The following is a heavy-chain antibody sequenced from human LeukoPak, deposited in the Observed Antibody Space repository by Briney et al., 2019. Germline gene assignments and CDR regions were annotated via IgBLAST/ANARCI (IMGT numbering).Heavy chain of an antibody. J-gene: IGHJ4*02. CDR3: AKVPGRFDFWSGPFDY. CDR2: ISYDGSNK. V-gene: IGHV3-30-3*01. D-gene: IGHD3-3*01. Sequence: GRSLRLSCAASGFTFSSYAMHWVRQAPGKGLEWVAVISYDGSNKYYADSVKGRFTISRDNSKNTLYLQMNSLRAEDTAVYYCAKVPGRFDFWSGPFDYWGQGTLVTVSS. CDR1: GFTFSSYA.